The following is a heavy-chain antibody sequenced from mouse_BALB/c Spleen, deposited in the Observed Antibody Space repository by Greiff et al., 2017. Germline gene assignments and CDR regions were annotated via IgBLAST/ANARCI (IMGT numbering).Heavy chain of an antibody. J-gene: IGHJ2*01. Sequence: EVNVVESGGDLVKPGGSLKLSCAASGFTFSSYGMSWVRQTPDKRLEWVATISSGGSYTYYPDSVKGRFTISRDNAKNTLYLQMSSLKSEDTAMYYCARQDYGSLYYFDYWGQGTTLTVSS. V-gene: IGHV5-6*01. CDR3: ARQDYGSLYYFDY. D-gene: IGHD1-1*01. CDR1: GFTFSSYG. CDR2: ISSGGSYT.